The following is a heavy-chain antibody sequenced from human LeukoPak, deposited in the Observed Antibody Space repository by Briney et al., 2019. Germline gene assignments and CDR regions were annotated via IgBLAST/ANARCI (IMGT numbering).Heavy chain of an antibody. V-gene: IGHV1-2*02. CDR3: ARDRWPVTRIQYYYSMDV. CDR1: GYTFTGYY. J-gene: IGHJ6*03. D-gene: IGHD4-17*01. Sequence: ASVKVSCKASGYTFTGYYMHWVRQAPGQGLEWMGWINPNSGGTNYAQKFQGRVTMTRDTSIGTAYMELSRLRSDDTAVYYCARDRWPVTRIQYYYSMDVWGKGTTVTVSS. CDR2: INPNSGGT.